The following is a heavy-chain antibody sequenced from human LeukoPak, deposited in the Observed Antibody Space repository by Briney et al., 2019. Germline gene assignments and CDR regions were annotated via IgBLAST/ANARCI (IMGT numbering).Heavy chain of an antibody. CDR2: INPSGGST. J-gene: IGHJ4*02. V-gene: IGHV1-46*01. Sequence: ASVKVSCKASGYTFTSYYMHWVRQAPGQGLEWMGIINPSGGSTRYAQKFQGRVIMTRDTSTRTIYMGLSSLRSEDTAVYYCARDKVWYSSSWYLDYWGQGTLVTVPS. CDR3: ARDKVWYSSSWYLDY. CDR1: GYTFTSYY. D-gene: IGHD6-13*01.